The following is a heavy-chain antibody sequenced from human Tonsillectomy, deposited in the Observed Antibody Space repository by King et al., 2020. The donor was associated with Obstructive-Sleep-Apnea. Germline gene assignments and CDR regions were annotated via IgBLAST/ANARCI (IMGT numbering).Heavy chain of an antibody. CDR3: ARDIAVAGNDAFDI. V-gene: IGHV3-74*01. J-gene: IGHJ3*02. Sequence: VQLVESGGGLVQPGGSLRLSCAASGFTFSSYWMHWVRQAPGKGLVWGSRINSDGSSTSYADSVKGRFTISRDNAKNTLYLQMNSLRAEDTAVYYCARDIAVAGNDAFDIWGQGTMVTVSS. CDR2: INSDGSST. CDR1: GFTFSSYW. D-gene: IGHD6-19*01.